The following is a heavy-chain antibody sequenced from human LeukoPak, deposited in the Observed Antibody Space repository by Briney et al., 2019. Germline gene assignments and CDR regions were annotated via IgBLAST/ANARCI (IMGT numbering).Heavy chain of an antibody. CDR3: AREVTMVRGVITKYYYNGMDV. V-gene: IGHV1-2*02. CDR2: INPNSGGT. CDR1: GYTFTGYY. Sequence: AAVKVSCKASGYTFTGYYMHWVRQAPGQGLEWMGWINPNSGGTNYAQKFQGRVTMTRDTSISTAYMELSRLRSDDTAVYYCAREVTMVRGVITKYYYNGMDVWGQGTTVTVSS. J-gene: IGHJ6*02. D-gene: IGHD3-10*01.